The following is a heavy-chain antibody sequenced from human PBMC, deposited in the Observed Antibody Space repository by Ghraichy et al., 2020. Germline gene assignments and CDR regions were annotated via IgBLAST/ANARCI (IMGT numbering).Heavy chain of an antibody. Sequence: GGSLRLSCAASGFTFSSYAMHWVRQAPGKGLEYVSAISSNGGSTYYANSVKGRFTISRDNSKNTLYLQMGSLRAEDMAVYYCARGRYCSGGSCLTSYYYYYGMDVWGQGTTVTVSS. CDR3: ARGRYCSGGSCLTSYYYYYGMDV. CDR1: GFTFSSYA. V-gene: IGHV3-64*01. J-gene: IGHJ6*02. D-gene: IGHD2-15*01. CDR2: ISSNGGST.